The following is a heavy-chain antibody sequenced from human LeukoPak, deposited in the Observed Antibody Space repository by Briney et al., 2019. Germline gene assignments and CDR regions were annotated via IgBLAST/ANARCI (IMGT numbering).Heavy chain of an antibody. CDR3: ARSDYHNSGSHTVFDAFDI. CDR1: GGSISRYY. D-gene: IGHD3-10*01. CDR2: IDDSGNT. V-gene: IGHV4-59*01. Sequence: SETLSLTCTVSGGSISRYYWSWIRRPPGKGLEWIGYIDDSGNTNYNPSLKSQVTISVDKSKNQFSLKLSFVTAADTAMYYCARSDYHNSGSHTVFDAFDIRGQGTRVTVSS. J-gene: IGHJ3*02.